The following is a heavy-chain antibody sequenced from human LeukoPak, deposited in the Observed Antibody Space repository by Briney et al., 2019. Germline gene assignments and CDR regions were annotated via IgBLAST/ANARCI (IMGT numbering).Heavy chain of an antibody. J-gene: IGHJ4*02. CDR2: IYDSGST. CDR3: ARLAYSSGWYFHFDY. D-gene: IGHD6-19*01. V-gene: IGHV4-59*08. CDR1: GGSISSYY. Sequence: SETLSLTCTVSGGSISSYYWSWILQPPGKGLEWIGYIYDSGSTNYNPSLKSRVTISVDTSKKQFSLKLSSVTAADTAVYYCARLAYSSGWYFHFDYWGQGTLVTVSS.